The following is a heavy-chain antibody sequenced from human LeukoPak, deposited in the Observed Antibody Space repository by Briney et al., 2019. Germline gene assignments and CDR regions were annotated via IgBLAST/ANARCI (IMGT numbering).Heavy chain of an antibody. CDR3: VRRDAFDI. Sequence: GGSLRLSCAASGFTFGSYWMHWVRQAPGQGLVWVARIQGDGSSTTYADSVKGRFTISRDNAKNTLYLQLDSLRAEDTALYYCVRRDAFDIWGQGTMVTVSS. CDR1: GFTFGSYW. V-gene: IGHV3-74*01. CDR2: IQGDGSST. J-gene: IGHJ3*02.